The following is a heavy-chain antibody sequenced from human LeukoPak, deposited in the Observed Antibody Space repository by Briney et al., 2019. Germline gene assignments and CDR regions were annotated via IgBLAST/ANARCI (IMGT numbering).Heavy chain of an antibody. D-gene: IGHD3-10*01. J-gene: IGHJ5*02. CDR1: GGSISSGGYY. CDR3: ARAGVIMVRGVNVAGTNWFDP. V-gene: IGHV4-39*07. Sequence: PSETLSLTCTVSGGSISSGGYYWSWSRQPPGKGLEWIGEINHSGSTNYNPSLESRVTISVDTSKNQFSLKLSSVTAADTAVYYCARAGVIMVRGVNVAGTNWFDPWGQGTLVTVSS. CDR2: INHSGST.